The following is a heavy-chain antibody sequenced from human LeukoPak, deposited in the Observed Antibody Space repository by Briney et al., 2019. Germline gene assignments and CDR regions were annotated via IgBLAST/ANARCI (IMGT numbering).Heavy chain of an antibody. CDR2: ISSNGGST. V-gene: IGHV3-64*01. CDR3: ARGLPDYYDSSSYYHD. CDR1: GFTFSSYA. J-gene: IGHJ4*02. D-gene: IGHD3-22*01. Sequence: GGSLRLSCAASGFTFSSYAMHWVRQAPGKGLEYVSAISSNGGSTYYANSVKGRFTISRDNSKNTLYLQMGSLRAEDMAVYYCARGLPDYYDSSSYYHDWGQGTLVTVSS.